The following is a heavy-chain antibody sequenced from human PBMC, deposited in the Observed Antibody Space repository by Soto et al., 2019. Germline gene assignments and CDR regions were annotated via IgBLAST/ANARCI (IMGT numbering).Heavy chain of an antibody. V-gene: IGHV3-23*01. CDR1: GFTFSSYA. CDR2: ISGSGGST. J-gene: IGHJ6*02. Sequence: GGSLRLSCAASGFTFSSYAMSWVRQAPGKGLEWVSAISGSGGSTYYADSVKGRFTISRDNSKNTLYLQMNSLRADDTPVGYCAKDSWCCYDCSGYYYYYYGMDVWGQGTPVTVSS. D-gene: IGHD3-22*01. CDR3: AKDSWCCYDCSGYYYYYYGMDV.